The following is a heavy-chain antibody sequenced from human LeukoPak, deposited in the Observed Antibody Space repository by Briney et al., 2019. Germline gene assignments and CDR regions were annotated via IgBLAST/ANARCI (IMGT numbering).Heavy chain of an antibody. J-gene: IGHJ4*02. D-gene: IGHD1-26*01. Sequence: GGSLRLPCAASGFSFHDYAMHWVRQAPGKGLEWVSGINWNSGTVDYADAMKGRFTISRDNAKNSVYLQMTSLRPEDMALYYCAKGGRSLIPYYFDSWGQGTLVTVSS. CDR2: INWNSGTV. V-gene: IGHV3-9*03. CDR1: GFSFHDYA. CDR3: AKGGRSLIPYYFDS.